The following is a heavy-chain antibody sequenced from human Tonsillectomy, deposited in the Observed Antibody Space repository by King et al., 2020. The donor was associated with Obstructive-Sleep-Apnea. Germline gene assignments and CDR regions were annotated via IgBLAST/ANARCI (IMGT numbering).Heavy chain of an antibody. CDR2: IKSKSDGGTT. CDR1: GFTFSDAW. V-gene: IGHV3-15*01. J-gene: IGHJ4*02. CDR3: TRYRGYYRSFDY. D-gene: IGHD5-18*01. Sequence: VQLVESGGGLVEPGGSLILSCAASGFTFSDAWMNWVRQAPGKGLEWVGLIKSKSDGGTTDYAAPVKGRFTISRDDSENTLYLQVNSLKTEDTAVYYCTRYRGYYRSFDYWGQGTLVTVSS.